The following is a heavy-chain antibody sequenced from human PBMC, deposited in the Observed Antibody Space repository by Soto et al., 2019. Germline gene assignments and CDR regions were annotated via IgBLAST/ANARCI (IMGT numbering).Heavy chain of an antibody. Sequence: GSVKGRFAISRDNAKKSRFLQMNSLRAEDTAVYYCESVPGSRGYHGLDVWGQGTTVTVSS. V-gene: IGHV3-7*03. CDR3: ESVPGSRGYHGLDV. J-gene: IGHJ6*02. D-gene: IGHD3-10*01.